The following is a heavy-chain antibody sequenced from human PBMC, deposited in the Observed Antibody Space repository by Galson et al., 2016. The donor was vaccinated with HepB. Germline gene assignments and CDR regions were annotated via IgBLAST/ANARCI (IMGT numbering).Heavy chain of an antibody. Sequence: SLRLSCAASGFAFNSYSMNWVRQAPGKGLEWVSYISSSSATIYYADSVKGRFTISRDKAKNSLYLQMNSLRAEDTAVYYCASRGGVDYWGQGTLVTVSS. CDR2: ISSSSATI. V-gene: IGHV3-48*01. CDR1: GFAFNSYS. J-gene: IGHJ4*02. CDR3: ASRGGVDY.